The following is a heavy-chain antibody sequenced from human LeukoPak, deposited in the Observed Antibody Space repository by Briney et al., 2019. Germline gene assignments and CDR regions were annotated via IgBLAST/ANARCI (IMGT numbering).Heavy chain of an antibody. CDR2: ISGSGGGA. Sequence: GGSLRLSCAASGLTFSSYAMSWVRQAPGKGLEWVSAISGSGGGAYYADSVKGRFTISRDNSKNAVYLQMNSLRAEDTAVYYCAKDLMDTAMVWDYLDSWGQGTLATVSS. CDR3: AKDLMDTAMVWDYLDS. J-gene: IGHJ4*02. CDR1: GLTFSSYA. V-gene: IGHV3-23*01. D-gene: IGHD5-18*01.